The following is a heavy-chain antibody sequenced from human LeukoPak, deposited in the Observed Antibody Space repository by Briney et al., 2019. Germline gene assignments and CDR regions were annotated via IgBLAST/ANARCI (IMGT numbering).Heavy chain of an antibody. J-gene: IGHJ5*02. CDR3: ATTSRVFSSRTPRGRTA. V-gene: IGHV3-21*01. CDR1: GFTFSSYS. Sequence: PGGSLRLSCAASGFTFSSYSMNWVRQAPGKGLEWVSSISSSSSYIYYADSVKGRFTISRDNAKNSLYLQMNSLRAEDTAVYYYATTSRVFSSRTPRGRTAWGQGTLVTVSS. D-gene: IGHD1-14*01. CDR2: ISSSSSYI.